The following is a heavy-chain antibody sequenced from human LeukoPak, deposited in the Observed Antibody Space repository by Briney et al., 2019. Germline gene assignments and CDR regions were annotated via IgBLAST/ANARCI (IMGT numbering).Heavy chain of an antibody. J-gene: IGHJ6*03. CDR2: INHSGST. CDR1: GGSISSSSYY. V-gene: IGHV4-39*01. D-gene: IGHD3-10*01. Sequence: SETLSLTCTVSGGSISSSSYYWSWIRQPPGKGLEWIGEINHSGSTNYNPSLKSRVTISVDTSKNQFSLKLSSVTAADTAVYYCARHKPIRITMVRGVDNYYYYMDVWGKGTTVTISS. CDR3: ARHKPIRITMVRGVDNYYYYMDV.